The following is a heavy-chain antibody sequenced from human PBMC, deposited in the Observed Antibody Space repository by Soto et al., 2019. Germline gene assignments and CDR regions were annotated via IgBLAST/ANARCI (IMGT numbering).Heavy chain of an antibody. D-gene: IGHD3-22*01. V-gene: IGHV3-23*01. J-gene: IGHJ6*02. CDR1: GLTSSYHA. Sequence: GGSLRLSCAASGLTSSYHATNWVRQAPGKGLEWVSTISSNGENTHYADSVKGRFIISSDNSSNTVDLQMNSLRAEDTAMYYCARDKSSPVVSDPTNGMDVWGQGTTVTVSS. CDR2: ISSNGENT. CDR3: ARDKSSPVVSDPTNGMDV.